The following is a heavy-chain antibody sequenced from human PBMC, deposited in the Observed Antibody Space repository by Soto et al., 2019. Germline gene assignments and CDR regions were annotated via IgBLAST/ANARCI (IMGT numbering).Heavy chain of an antibody. CDR2: IIVSHGRP. D-gene: IGHD3-10*01. V-gene: IGHV1-3*01. CDR3: AREPEEGVPGDF. CDR1: GYTFTSHT. J-gene: IGHJ4*02. Sequence: QVQLVQSGAEVKEPGASVKVSCKASGYTFTSHTIHWARQAPGQGLEWMGWIIVSHGRPRIAPHFQGRVTLTTDTSATTASMELNILTSEDTAVYFCAREPEEGVPGDFWGQGTLVVVSS.